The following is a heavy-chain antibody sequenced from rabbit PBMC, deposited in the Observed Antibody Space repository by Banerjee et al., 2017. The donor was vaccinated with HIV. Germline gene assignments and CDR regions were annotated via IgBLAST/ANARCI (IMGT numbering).Heavy chain of an antibody. D-gene: IGHD7-1*01. CDR2: ISTSTGRG. J-gene: IGHJ4*01. CDR1: GLVFSGSYW. CDR3: ARNSDYPGYGYVKL. V-gene: IGHV1S45*01. Sequence: QEQLVESGGGLVQPEGSLTLTCKASGLVFSGSYWICWVRQAPGKGLEWIACISTSTGRGRYASWAKGRFTISKTSSTTVTLQMTSLTAADAATYFCARNSDYPGYGYVKLWGPGTLVTVS.